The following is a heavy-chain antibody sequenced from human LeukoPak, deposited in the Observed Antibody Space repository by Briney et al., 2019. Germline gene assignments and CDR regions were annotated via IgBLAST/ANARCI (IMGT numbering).Heavy chain of an antibody. V-gene: IGHV3-30*18. CDR1: GFTFSSYG. CDR2: ISYDGSNK. J-gene: IGHJ6*03. CDR3: AKSSYCSSTSCYGVYYYYMDV. Sequence: GGSLRLSCAASGFTFSSYGMHWVRQAPGKGLEWVAVISYDGSNKYYADSVKGRFTISRDNSKNTLYLQMDSLRAEDTAVYYCAKSSYCSSTSCYGVYYYYMDVRGKGTTVTISS. D-gene: IGHD2-2*01.